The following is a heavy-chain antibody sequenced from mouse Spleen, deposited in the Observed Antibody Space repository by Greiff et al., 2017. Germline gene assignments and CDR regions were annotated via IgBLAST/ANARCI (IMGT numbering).Heavy chain of an antibody. Sequence: EVKVVESGGGLVKLGGSLKLSCAASGFTFSSYAMSWVRQTPEKRLEWVATISSGGGNTYYPDSVKGRFTISRDNAKNTLYLQMSSLKSEDTAMYYCASHRYDYFDYWGQGTTLTVSS. J-gene: IGHJ2*01. D-gene: IGHD2-14*01. CDR3: ASHRYDYFDY. CDR2: ISSGGGNT. V-gene: IGHV5-9*04. CDR1: GFTFSSYA.